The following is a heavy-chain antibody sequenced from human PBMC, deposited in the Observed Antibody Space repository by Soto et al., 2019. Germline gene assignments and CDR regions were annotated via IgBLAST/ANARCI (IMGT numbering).Heavy chain of an antibody. CDR1: GGPISSSSYY. J-gene: IGHJ4*02. V-gene: IGHV4-39*01. CDR2: IYYSGST. Sequence: SETLSLTCTVSGGPISSSSYYWGWIRQPPGKGLEWIGSIYYSGSTYYNPSLKSRVTISVDTSKNQFSLKLSSVTAADTAVYYCVSGDLPYDYWGQGTLVTVSS. CDR3: VSGDLPYDY. D-gene: IGHD2-21*02.